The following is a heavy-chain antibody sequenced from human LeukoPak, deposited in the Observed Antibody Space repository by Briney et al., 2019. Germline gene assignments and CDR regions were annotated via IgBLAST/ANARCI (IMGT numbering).Heavy chain of an antibody. J-gene: IGHJ4*02. CDR1: GFTFDYW. CDR3: ARTADFGVLVFDY. V-gene: IGHV3-7*01. D-gene: IGHD3-3*01. Sequence: PGGSLRLSCVGYGFTFDYWMSWVRQAPGKGLEWVANINDDESEKYYVDSVKGRFTVSRDNARSSLFLQMNNLNAEDTAVYYCARTADFGVLVFDYWGQGTLVTVSS. CDR2: INDDESEK.